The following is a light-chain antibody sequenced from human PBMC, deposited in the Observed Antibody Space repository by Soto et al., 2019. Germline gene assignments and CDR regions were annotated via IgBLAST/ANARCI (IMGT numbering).Light chain of an antibody. CDR2: AAS. V-gene: IGKV1-39*01. J-gene: IGKJ4*01. CDR3: QQSYSTPLT. Sequence: DIQMTQSPSSLSASVGDRVTITCRASQSISSHLNWYQQKPGKAPKLLIYAASSLQSGVPSRFSGSGSGTDFTLTISSLQREDFETYYCQQSYSTPLTFCGGTKVEIK. CDR1: QSISSH.